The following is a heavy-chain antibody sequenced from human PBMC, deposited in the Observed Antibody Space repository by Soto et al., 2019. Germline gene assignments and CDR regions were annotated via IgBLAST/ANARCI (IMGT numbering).Heavy chain of an antibody. CDR2: IIPIFGTA. J-gene: IGHJ6*02. Sequence: ASVKVSCKASGCTFSSYAISWVRQAPGQGLEWMGGIIPIFGTANYAQKFQGRVTITADKSTSAAYMELSSLRSEDTAVYYCARDRAPTTRYYYYYGMEVWGQGTTGNVSS. V-gene: IGHV1-69*06. CDR3: ARDRAPTTRYYYYYGMEV. CDR1: GCTFSSYA.